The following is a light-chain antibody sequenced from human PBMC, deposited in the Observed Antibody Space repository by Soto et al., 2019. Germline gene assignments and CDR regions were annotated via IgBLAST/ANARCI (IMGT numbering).Light chain of an antibody. CDR1: QSVSTN. CDR3: QQYNNWPPSNT. J-gene: IGKJ2*01. CDR2: GAS. Sequence: EIVMTQSPATLSVSPGERATLSCRASQSVSTNLAWYQQKPGQAPRLLIFGASTRATGIPARFSGSGSGTEFTLTISSLQSEDFAVYYCQQYNNWPPSNTFCQGTKLEIK. V-gene: IGKV3-15*01.